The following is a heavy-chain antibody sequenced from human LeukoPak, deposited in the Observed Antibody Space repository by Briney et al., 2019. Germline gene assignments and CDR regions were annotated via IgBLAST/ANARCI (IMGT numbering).Heavy chain of an antibody. V-gene: IGHV1-18*01. CDR3: ARTPYYGSGSYYIF. J-gene: IGHJ4*02. Sequence: GSVEVSCKACGYTLASQGISWVRQAPGQGLEWMGWISAYNGNTNYAQKLQGRVTMTTDTSTSTAYMELRSLRSDDTAVYYCARTPYYGSGSYYIFWGQGTLVTVSS. CDR2: ISAYNGNT. CDR1: GYTLASQG. D-gene: IGHD3-10*01.